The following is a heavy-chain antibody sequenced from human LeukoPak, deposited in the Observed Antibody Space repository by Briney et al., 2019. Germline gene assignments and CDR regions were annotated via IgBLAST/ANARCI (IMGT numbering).Heavy chain of an antibody. CDR2: ITTSIDII. Sequence: PGGSLRLSCAASGFTLSSYNMNWVRQAPGKGLEWISYITTSIDIISYADSVKGRFTISRDNSKNALYLQMNSLRAEDTAVYYCAREYYYDSSGYSPFDYWGQGTLVTVSS. CDR1: GFTLSSYN. J-gene: IGHJ4*02. CDR3: AREYYYDSSGYSPFDY. D-gene: IGHD3-22*01. V-gene: IGHV3-48*01.